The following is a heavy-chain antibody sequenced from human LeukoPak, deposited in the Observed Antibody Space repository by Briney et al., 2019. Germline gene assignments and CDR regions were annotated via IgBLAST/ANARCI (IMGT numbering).Heavy chain of an antibody. CDR3: ARGGYYDSSGDAFDI. CDR1: GFTFSSYA. V-gene: IGHV3-64*01. CDR2: ISSNGGST. J-gene: IGHJ3*02. D-gene: IGHD3-22*01. Sequence: GSLRLSCAASGFTFSSYAMHWVRQAPGKGLEYVSAISSNGGSTYYANSVKGRFTISRDNSKNTLYLQMGSLRAEDMAVYYCARGGYYDSSGDAFDIWGQGTMVTVSS.